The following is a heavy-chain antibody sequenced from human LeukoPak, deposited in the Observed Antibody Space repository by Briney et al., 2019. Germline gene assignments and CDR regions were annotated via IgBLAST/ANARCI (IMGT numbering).Heavy chain of an antibody. CDR2: VSGNGGST. D-gene: IGHD6-13*01. J-gene: IGHJ4*02. Sequence: GGSLRLSCAASGFTFTTYAMSWVRQAPGKGLEWVSTVSGNGGSTYYADSVKGRFSISRDNAKNSLYLQMNSLRAEDTAVYYCARSLYSSSWALEGGEYYFDYWGQGTLVTVSS. V-gene: IGHV3-23*01. CDR3: ARSLYSSSWALEGGEYYFDY. CDR1: GFTFTTYA.